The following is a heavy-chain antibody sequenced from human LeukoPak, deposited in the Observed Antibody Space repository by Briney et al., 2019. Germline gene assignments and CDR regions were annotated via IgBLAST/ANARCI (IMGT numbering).Heavy chain of an antibody. V-gene: IGHV3-30*18. CDR1: GFTFRNFG. Sequence: GGSLRLSCAASGFTFRNFGMHWVRQAPGKGLEWVAVISYDGKNEYYTDSMKGRFTISRDNAKNTLYLQMNSLRAEDTAVYYCAKQMAVDYFDYWGQGTLVTVSS. CDR2: ISYDGKNE. J-gene: IGHJ4*02. D-gene: IGHD5-24*01. CDR3: AKQMAVDYFDY.